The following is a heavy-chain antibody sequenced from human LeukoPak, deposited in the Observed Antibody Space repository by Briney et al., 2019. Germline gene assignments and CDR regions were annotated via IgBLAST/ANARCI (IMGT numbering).Heavy chain of an antibody. CDR3: ARDPDYSGYDSYFDY. J-gene: IGHJ4*02. Sequence: ASVKVSCKASGYTFTGYYMHWVRQAPGQGLEWMGWINPNSGGTNYAQKFQGWVTMTRDTSISTAYMELSRLRSDDTAVYYCARDPDYSGYDSYFDYWGQGTLATVSS. CDR2: INPNSGGT. V-gene: IGHV1-2*04. CDR1: GYTFTGYY. D-gene: IGHD5-12*01.